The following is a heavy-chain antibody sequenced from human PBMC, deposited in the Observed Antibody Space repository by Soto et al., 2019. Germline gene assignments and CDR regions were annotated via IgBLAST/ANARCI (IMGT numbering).Heavy chain of an antibody. CDR1: GFTFSSYG. V-gene: IGHV3-30*03. D-gene: IGHD3-3*01. Sequence: QVQLVESGGGVVQPGRSLRLSCAASGFTFSSYGMHWVRQAPGKGLEWVAVISYDGSNKYYADSVKGRFTISRDNSKNTLSLQKNSLRAEDTDVYYCATIFGVFIIGIDYWGQGTLVTVSP. J-gene: IGHJ4*02. CDR3: ATIFGVFIIGIDY. CDR2: ISYDGSNK.